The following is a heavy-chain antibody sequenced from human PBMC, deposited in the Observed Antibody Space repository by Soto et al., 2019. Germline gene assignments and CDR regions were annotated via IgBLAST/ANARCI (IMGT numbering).Heavy chain of an antibody. D-gene: IGHD6-13*01. CDR2: INHSGST. CDR3: ATHSSSWYRYFQH. CDR1: GGSFSGYY. V-gene: IGHV4-34*01. Sequence: QVQLQQWGAGLLKPSETLSLTCAVYGGSFSGYYWSWIRQPPGKGLEWIGEINHSGSTNYNPSLKSRVTISVDTSKNQFSLKLSSVTAAYTAVYYCATHSSSWYRYFQHWGQGTLVTVSS. J-gene: IGHJ1*01.